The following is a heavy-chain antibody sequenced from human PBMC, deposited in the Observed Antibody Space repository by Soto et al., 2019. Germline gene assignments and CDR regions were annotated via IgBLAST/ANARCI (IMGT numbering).Heavy chain of an antibody. D-gene: IGHD3-9*01. J-gene: IGHJ4*02. Sequence: GGSLRLSCTASGFTFGDYAMSWVRQAPGKGLEWVGFIRSKAYGGTTEYAASVKGRFTISRDDSKSIAYLQMNSLKTEDTAVYYCTRDGGYFDFPYNPHYWGQGTLVTVS. CDR2: IRSKAYGGTT. CDR1: GFTFGDYA. V-gene: IGHV3-49*04. CDR3: TRDGGYFDFPYNPHY.